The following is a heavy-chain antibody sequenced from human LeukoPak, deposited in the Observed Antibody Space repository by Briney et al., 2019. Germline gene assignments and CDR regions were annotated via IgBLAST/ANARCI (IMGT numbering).Heavy chain of an antibody. CDR3: ATLTTGLYYGMDV. Sequence: GESLKISCKGSGYSFTSNWIGWVRQVPEKGLEWMGIIHPGDSDTRYSPSFQGQVTISADKSISTAYLQWSSLKASDTAMYYCATLTTGLYYGMDVWGQGTTVTVSS. V-gene: IGHV5-51*01. CDR1: GYSFTSNW. CDR2: IHPGDSDT. J-gene: IGHJ6*02. D-gene: IGHD4-11*01.